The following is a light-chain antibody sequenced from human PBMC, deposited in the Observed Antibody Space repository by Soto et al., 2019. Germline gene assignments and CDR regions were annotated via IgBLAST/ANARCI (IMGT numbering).Light chain of an antibody. CDR2: DVS. V-gene: IGLV2-11*01. CDR1: SRDVGGYNY. CDR3: CSYAGSKMVI. Sequence: QSALTQPRSVSGSPGQSVAISCTGTSRDVGGYNYVPWYQQHPGRAPKLMIYDVSERPSGVPDRFSGSKSGYTASLTISGLQAEDEADYYCCSYAGSKMVIFGGGTKLTVL. J-gene: IGLJ2*01.